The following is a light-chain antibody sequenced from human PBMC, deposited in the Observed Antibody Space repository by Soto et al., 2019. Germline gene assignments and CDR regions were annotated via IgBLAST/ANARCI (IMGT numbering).Light chain of an antibody. J-gene: IGKJ1*01. CDR3: QQYGSSPQT. Sequence: EIVLTQSPGTLSLSPGERATLSCRASQSVSSSYLAWYQQKPGQAPRLLIYGASSRATGIPDRFSGSGSGTDFTLTISRLEPDEFAVYYCQQYGSSPQTFGQGTKGEIK. CDR2: GAS. V-gene: IGKV3-20*01. CDR1: QSVSSSY.